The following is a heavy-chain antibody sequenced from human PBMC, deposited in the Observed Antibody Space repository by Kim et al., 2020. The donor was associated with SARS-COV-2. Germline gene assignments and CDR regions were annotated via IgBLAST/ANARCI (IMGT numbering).Heavy chain of an antibody. CDR3: ARAAYGSGSLNAFDI. V-gene: IGHV4-4*02. CDR1: GGSISSSNW. J-gene: IGHJ3*02. D-gene: IGHD3-10*01. Sequence: SETLSLTCAVSGGSISSSNWWSWVRQPPGKGLEWIGEIYHSGSTNYNPSLKSRVTISVDKSKNQFSLKLSSVTAADTAVYYCARAAYGSGSLNAFDIWGQGTMVTVSS. CDR2: IYHSGST.